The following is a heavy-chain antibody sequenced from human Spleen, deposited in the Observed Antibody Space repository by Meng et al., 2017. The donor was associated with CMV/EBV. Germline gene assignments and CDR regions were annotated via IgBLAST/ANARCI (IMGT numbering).Heavy chain of an antibody. CDR1: YTFSAYH. V-gene: IGHV1-2*02. D-gene: IGHD3-16*01. J-gene: IGHJ4*02. CDR3: ARVARGIMLQLFKDF. Sequence: YTFSAYHLLPLRQAPGYVAEWMACVNPYTGATYYSPWFQGRVTITRDTAITTAYMEVNRLTSDDTAVYYCARVARGIMLQLFKDFWGQGTLVTVSS. CDR2: VNPYTGAT.